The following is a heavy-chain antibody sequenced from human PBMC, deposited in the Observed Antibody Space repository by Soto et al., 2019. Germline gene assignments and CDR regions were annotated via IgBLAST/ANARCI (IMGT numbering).Heavy chain of an antibody. CDR3: ARASCTSTSCFYYYYYAMDV. D-gene: IGHD2-2*01. CDR2: IYYSGST. CDR1: GGSISSYY. Sequence: SETLSLTCTVSGGSISSYYWSWIRQPPGKGLEWIGYIYYSGSTNYNPSLKSRVTISVDTSKNQFSLKLRSVTAADTAVYYCARASCTSTSCFYYYYYAMDVWGQGTTVTVSS. V-gene: IGHV4-59*01. J-gene: IGHJ6*02.